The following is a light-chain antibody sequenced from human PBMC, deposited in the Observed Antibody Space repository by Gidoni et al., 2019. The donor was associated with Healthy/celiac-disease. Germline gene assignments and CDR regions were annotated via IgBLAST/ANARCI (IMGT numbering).Light chain of an antibody. CDR3: QQRSNWPVA. Sequence: EIVLTQSPATLSLSPGERATLSWRASQSVSSYLAWYQQKPGQAPRLLIYDASNRATGIPARFSGSGSGTDFTLTISSLEPEDFAVYYCQQRSNWPVAFGQGTKVEIK. V-gene: IGKV3-11*01. J-gene: IGKJ1*01. CDR2: DAS. CDR1: QSVSSY.